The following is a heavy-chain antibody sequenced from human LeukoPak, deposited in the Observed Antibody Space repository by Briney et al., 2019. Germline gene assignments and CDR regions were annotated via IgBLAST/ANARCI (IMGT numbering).Heavy chain of an antibody. V-gene: IGHV3-64*01. J-gene: IGHJ4*02. D-gene: IGHD2-15*01. CDR1: GFTFSSYA. Sequence: GGSLRLSCAASGFTFSSYAMHWVRQAPGKGLEYVSAISSNGGSTYYANSVKGRFTISRDNSKNTLYLQMGSLRAEDMAVYYCARLIYSGRGDYWGQGTLVTVSS. CDR2: ISSNGGST. CDR3: ARLIYSGRGDY.